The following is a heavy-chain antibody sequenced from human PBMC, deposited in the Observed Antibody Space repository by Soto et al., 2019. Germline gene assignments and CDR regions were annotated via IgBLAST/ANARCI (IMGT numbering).Heavy chain of an antibody. CDR3: ARDLRSVFYGMDV. V-gene: IGHV1-2*04. CDR2: INPNSGGT. J-gene: IGHJ6*02. CDR1: GYTFTGYY. D-gene: IGHD3-3*01. Sequence: ASVKVSCKASGYTFTGYYMHWVRQAPGQGREWMGWINPNSGGTNYAQKFQGWVTMTRDTSISTAYMELSRLRSDDTAVYYCARDLRSVFYGMDVWGQGXTVTVYS.